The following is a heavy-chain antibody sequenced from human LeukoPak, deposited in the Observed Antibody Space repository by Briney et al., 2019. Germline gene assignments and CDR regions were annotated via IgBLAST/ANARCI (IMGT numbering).Heavy chain of an antibody. J-gene: IGHJ6*02. Sequence: SETLSLTCTVSGGSIRSSYYYWGWIRQPPGKGLEWIGSIYDSGSTNYNPSLKSRVTISVDTSKNQFSLKLSSVTAADTAVYYCARAGSYCSSTSCYVTPAYYYYYYGMDVWGQGTLVTVSS. D-gene: IGHD2-2*01. V-gene: IGHV4-39*07. CDR1: GGSIRSSYYY. CDR2: IYDSGST. CDR3: ARAGSYCSSTSCYVTPAYYYYYYGMDV.